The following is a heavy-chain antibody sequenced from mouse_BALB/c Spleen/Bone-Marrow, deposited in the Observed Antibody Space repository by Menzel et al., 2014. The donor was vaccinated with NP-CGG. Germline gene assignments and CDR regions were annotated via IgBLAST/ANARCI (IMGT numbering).Heavy chain of an antibody. V-gene: IGHV5-15*02. CDR2: ISNLAYSI. CDR3: ARFITTVVVDAMDY. J-gene: IGHJ4*01. D-gene: IGHD1-1*01. Sequence: EVQLVESGGGLVQPGGSRKLSCAASGFTFSDYGMAWVRQAPGKGPEWVASISNLAYSIYYADTVTGRFTISRENAKNTLYLEMSSLRSEDTAMYYCARFITTVVVDAMDYWGQGTSVTVSS. CDR1: GFTFSDYG.